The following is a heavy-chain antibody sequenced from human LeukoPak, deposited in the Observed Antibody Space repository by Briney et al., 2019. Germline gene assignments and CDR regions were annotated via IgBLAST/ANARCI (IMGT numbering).Heavy chain of an antibody. CDR1: TFVFSVSS. Sequence: PGGSLRLSCAASTFVFSVSSMNWVRQAPGKGLEWVSSISRGGNAKHYADSVKGRFTISRDNAKNSLYLQTDSLRVEDTAVYFCAADSEFDIPASFDLWGQGTLVTVSS. J-gene: IGHJ4*02. CDR2: ISRGGNAK. V-gene: IGHV3-21*01. D-gene: IGHD2-21*01. CDR3: AADSEFDIPASFDL.